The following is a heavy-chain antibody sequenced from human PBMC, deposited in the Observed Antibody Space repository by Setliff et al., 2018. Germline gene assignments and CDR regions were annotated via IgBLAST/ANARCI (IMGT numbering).Heavy chain of an antibody. J-gene: IGHJ4*01. D-gene: IGHD3-22*01. CDR3: AKEIQPRRGAVYESSGLACDY. CDR2: INSDGSTT. V-gene: IGHV3-74*01. CDR1: EFTLSTYW. Sequence: GGSLRLSCAASEFTLSTYWIHWVRQAPRKGLVRVSRINSDGSTTTYADSVKGRFTISRDNGKNTLYLQMSSLWHDDTAMYDWAKEIQPRRGAVYESSGLACDYWGRGTLVTVSS.